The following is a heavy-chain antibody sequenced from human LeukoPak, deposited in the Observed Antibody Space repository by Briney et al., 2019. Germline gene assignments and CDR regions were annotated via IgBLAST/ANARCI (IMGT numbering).Heavy chain of an antibody. V-gene: IGHV3-23*01. CDR3: AENSGWLRLEGAFDI. D-gene: IGHD5-12*01. Sequence: GGSLRLSCAASGFTFSSYGMSWVRQAPGKGLEWVSAISGSGGSTYYADSVKGRFTISRDNSKNTLYLQMNSLRAEDTAVYYCAENSGWLRLEGAFDIWGQGTMVTVSS. CDR2: ISGSGGST. J-gene: IGHJ3*02. CDR1: GFTFSSYG.